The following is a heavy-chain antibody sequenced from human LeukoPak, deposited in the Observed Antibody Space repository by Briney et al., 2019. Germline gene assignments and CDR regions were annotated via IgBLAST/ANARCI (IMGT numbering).Heavy chain of an antibody. CDR2: ISSSVSTI. Sequence: GGSLRLSCAASGFTFSSYEMNWVRQAPGKGLEWASYISSSVSTIYYAHTVKGRVTISRDNSKNSHYLQLNSLRSEDTAVSYCARGVYSYGYKGSYFDYWGQGTLVTVSS. J-gene: IGHJ4*02. D-gene: IGHD5-18*01. CDR3: ARGVYSYGYKGSYFDY. V-gene: IGHV3-48*03. CDR1: GFTFSSYE.